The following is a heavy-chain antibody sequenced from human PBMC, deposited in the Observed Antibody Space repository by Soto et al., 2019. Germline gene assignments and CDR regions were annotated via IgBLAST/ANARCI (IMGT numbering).Heavy chain of an antibody. CDR1: GFTLSTYA. D-gene: IGHD3-22*01. V-gene: IGHV3-30-3*01. CDR3: ARGDSSGYLDY. CDR2: ISYDGSNK. J-gene: IGHJ4*02. Sequence: QVQLVESGGGVVQPGRSLRLSCAASGFTLSTYAMHWVRQAPGKGLEWVAVISYDGSNKYYADSVKGRFTISRDNSKNTLYLQMNSLRAEDTAVYYCARGDSSGYLDYWGQGTLVTVSS.